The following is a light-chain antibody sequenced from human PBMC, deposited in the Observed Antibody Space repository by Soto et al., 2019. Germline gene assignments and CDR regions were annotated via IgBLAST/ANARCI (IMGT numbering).Light chain of an antibody. Sequence: EIVLTQSPGTLSLSPGERATLSCRASQSVSSSYLAWYQQKPGQAPRLLIYGASSRATGIPDRFSGSGSGTDFPVTISRLEPEDFAVYYCQQYGNSPWTFGQGTKVEIK. V-gene: IGKV3-20*01. CDR3: QQYGNSPWT. J-gene: IGKJ1*01. CDR2: GAS. CDR1: QSVSSSY.